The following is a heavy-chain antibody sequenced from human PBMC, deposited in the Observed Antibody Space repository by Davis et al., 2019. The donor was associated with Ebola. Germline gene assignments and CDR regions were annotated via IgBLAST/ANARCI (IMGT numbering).Heavy chain of an antibody. Sequence: MPSETLSLTCSVSGGSISRSGHYWGWIRQPPGKGLEWIGSIGTMFYSGSTPYNPSLKSRVSISIDTSKNHFTLNLGSVTAADTAIYYCARHVVGRVAGGSIDHWGQGTLVTVSS. V-gene: IGHV4-39*01. CDR3: ARHVVGRVAGGSIDH. J-gene: IGHJ4*02. D-gene: IGHD5-24*01. CDR1: GGSISRSGHY. CDR2: IGTMFYSGST.